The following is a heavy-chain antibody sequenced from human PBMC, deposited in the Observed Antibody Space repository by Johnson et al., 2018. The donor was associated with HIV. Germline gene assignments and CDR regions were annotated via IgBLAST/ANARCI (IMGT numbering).Heavy chain of an antibody. V-gene: IGHV3-11*04. CDR2: ISTSGSTSGSTI. CDR1: GLIFSDYY. Sequence: QVQLVESGGGLVKPGGSLRLSCAASGLIFSDYYLHWVRQAPGQGLEWVSYISTSGSTSGSTIYYADSVKGRFTISRDNAKNSLYLQMNSLRAEDTAVYYCARDSAGGLTGDAFDIWGQGTMVTVSS. CDR3: ARDSAGGLTGDAFDI. D-gene: IGHD2-8*02. J-gene: IGHJ3*02.